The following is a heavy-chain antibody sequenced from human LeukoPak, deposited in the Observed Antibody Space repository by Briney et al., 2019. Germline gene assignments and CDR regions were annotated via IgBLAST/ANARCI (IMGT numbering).Heavy chain of an antibody. CDR2: INPSGVST. Sequence: ASVKVSCKASRYTFTSYYMHWVRQAPGQGLEWMGIINPSGVSTTYAQKFQGRVTVTMDTSTSTVYMEPSSLRSEDTAMYSCARRGYSSSWYPYFDYWGQGTLVTVSS. D-gene: IGHD6-13*01. CDR3: ARRGYSSSWYPYFDY. J-gene: IGHJ4*02. V-gene: IGHV1-46*01. CDR1: RYTFTSYY.